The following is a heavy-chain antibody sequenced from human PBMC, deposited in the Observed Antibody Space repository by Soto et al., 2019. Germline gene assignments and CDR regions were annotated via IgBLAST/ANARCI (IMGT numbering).Heavy chain of an antibody. D-gene: IGHD6-19*01. V-gene: IGHV3-23*01. CDR3: AKDLRIAVAGTALDY. CDR1: GFTFSSYA. Sequence: PGGSLRLSCAASGFTFSSYAMSWVRQAPGKGLEWVSAISGSGGSTHYADSVKGRFTISRDNSKSTLYLQMNSLRAEDTAVYYCAKDLRIAVAGTALDYWGQGTLVTVSS. CDR2: ISGSGGST. J-gene: IGHJ4*02.